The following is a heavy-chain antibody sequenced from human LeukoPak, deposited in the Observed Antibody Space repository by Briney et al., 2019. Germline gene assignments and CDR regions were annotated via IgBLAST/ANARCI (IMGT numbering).Heavy chain of an antibody. CDR3: ARGIAAAGIYYYYGMDV. CDR1: GYTFTSYG. Sequence: SVKVSCKASGYTFTSYGISWVRQAPGQGLEWLGRSIPILGIANYAQKFQGRVTITADKSTSTAYMELSSLRSEDTAVYYCARGIAAAGIYYYYGMDVWGQGTTVTVSS. J-gene: IGHJ6*02. V-gene: IGHV1-69*04. CDR2: SIPILGIA. D-gene: IGHD6-13*01.